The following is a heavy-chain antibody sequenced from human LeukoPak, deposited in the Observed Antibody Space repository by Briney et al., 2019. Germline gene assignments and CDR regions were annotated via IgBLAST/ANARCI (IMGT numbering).Heavy chain of an antibody. V-gene: IGHV1-18*01. J-gene: IGHJ3*02. CDR2: ISAYNGNT. D-gene: IGHD1-1*01. Sequence: ASVKVSCKASGYTFTSYGISWVRQASGQGLEWMGWISAYNGNTNYAQKLQGRVTMTTDTSTSTAYMELRSLRSDDTAVYYCARDHPFKTGTTGPDAFGIWGQGTMVTVSS. CDR3: ARDHPFKTGTTGPDAFGI. CDR1: GYTFTSYG.